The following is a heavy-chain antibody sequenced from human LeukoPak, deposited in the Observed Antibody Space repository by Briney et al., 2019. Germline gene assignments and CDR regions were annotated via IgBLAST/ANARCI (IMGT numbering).Heavy chain of an antibody. V-gene: IGHV3-23*01. Sequence: PGGSLRLSCAASGFTFSSSAMSWVRQAPGKGLEWVSGISASGGSTYYADSVKGRFTISRDNAKNSLYLQMNSLRAEDTAVYYCARDQSEYYDNSGYQDYWGQGTLVTVSS. CDR2: ISASGGST. CDR1: GFTFSSSA. CDR3: ARDQSEYYDNSGYQDY. D-gene: IGHD3-22*01. J-gene: IGHJ4*02.